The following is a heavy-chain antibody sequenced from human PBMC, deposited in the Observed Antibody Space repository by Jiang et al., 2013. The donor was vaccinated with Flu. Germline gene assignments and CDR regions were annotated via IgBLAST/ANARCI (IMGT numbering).Heavy chain of an antibody. V-gene: IGHV2-70*11. CDR3: ARLRRGGYYEKWFDP. Sequence: KPTQTLTLTCSFSGFSLSTSGMCVSWIRQPPGKALEWLARIDWDGDEYYSRSLRTRLTISKDTSKNQVVLRMTNMDPTDTATYYCARLRRGGYYEKWFDPWGPGNPGHRLL. CDR1: GFSLSTSGMC. CDR2: IDWDGDE. D-gene: IGHD1-26*01. J-gene: IGHJ5*02.